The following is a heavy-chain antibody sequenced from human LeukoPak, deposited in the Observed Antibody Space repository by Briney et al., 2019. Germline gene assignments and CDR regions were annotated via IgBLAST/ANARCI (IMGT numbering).Heavy chain of an antibody. Sequence: GGSLRLSCAASGFTFSSYAMSWVRQAPGKGLEWVPAISGSGGSTYYADSVKGRFTISRDNSKNTLYLQMNSLRAEDTAVYYCAKSFTIFGVGDFDYWGQGTLVTVSS. CDR1: GFTFSSYA. V-gene: IGHV3-23*01. J-gene: IGHJ4*02. CDR3: AKSFTIFGVGDFDY. D-gene: IGHD3-3*01. CDR2: ISGSGGST.